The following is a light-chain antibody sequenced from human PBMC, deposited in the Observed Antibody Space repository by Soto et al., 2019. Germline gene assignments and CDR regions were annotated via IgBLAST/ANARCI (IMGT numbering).Light chain of an antibody. V-gene: IGKV1-27*01. CDR2: ASS. Sequence: DVQMTQSPSSLSASVGDRVTITCRASRGISNYLAWYQQKPGKVPKLLIYASSTLKSGVPSRLSGSGSVTDFSLTISSLQPEDVATYYCQRYNNAPPWTFGQGTKVEIK. CDR1: RGISNY. CDR3: QRYNNAPPWT. J-gene: IGKJ1*01.